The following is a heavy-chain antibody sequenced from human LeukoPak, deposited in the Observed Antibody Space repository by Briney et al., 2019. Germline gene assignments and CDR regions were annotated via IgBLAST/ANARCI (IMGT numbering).Heavy chain of an antibody. Sequence: PSETLSLTCTISGGSISSGGYYWSWIRQHPGKGLEWIGYIYYSGSTYYNPSLKSRVTISVDTSKNQFSLKLSSVTAADTAVYYCASSGTSEINWFDPWGQGTLVTASS. CDR3: ASSGTSEINWFDP. CDR1: GGSISSGGYY. D-gene: IGHD1-26*01. V-gene: IGHV4-31*03. J-gene: IGHJ5*02. CDR2: IYYSGST.